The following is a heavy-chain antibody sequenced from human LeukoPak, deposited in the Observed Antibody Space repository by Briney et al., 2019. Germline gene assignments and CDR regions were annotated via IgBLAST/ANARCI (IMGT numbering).Heavy chain of an antibody. V-gene: IGHV3-23*01. CDR2: VGGSGVKT. Sequence: TGGSLRLSCAASGFTFSSYAMSWVRQAPGKGLEWVSIVGGSGVKTYYADSVKGRFTISRDNSKNTVYLQMNSLRAEDTAVYYCAKRGDCSGTCTYDYWGQGTLVTVSS. CDR3: AKRGDCSGTCTYDY. J-gene: IGHJ4*02. CDR1: GFTFSSYA. D-gene: IGHD2-2*01.